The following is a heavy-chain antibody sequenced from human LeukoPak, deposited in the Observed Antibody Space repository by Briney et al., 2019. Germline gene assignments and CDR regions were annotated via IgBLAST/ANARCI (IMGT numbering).Heavy chain of an antibody. V-gene: IGHV3-48*01. CDR3: VRDKLVGPSRLDH. Sequence: GGSLRLSCAASGFTFSSYSMNWVRQAPGKGLERVSYISSSSSTIYYADSVKGRFTISRDNAKNSLYLQMNSLRAEDTAVYYCVRDKLVGPSRLDHWGQGTLVTVSS. D-gene: IGHD1-26*01. CDR2: ISSSSSTI. CDR1: GFTFSSYS. J-gene: IGHJ4*02.